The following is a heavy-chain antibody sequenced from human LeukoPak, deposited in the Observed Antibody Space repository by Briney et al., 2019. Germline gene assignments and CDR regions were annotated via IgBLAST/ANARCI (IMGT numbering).Heavy chain of an antibody. J-gene: IGHJ4*02. Sequence: PSETLSLTCTVSGGSISSYYWSWIRQPPGKGLEWIGYIYYSGSTNYNPSLKSRVTISVDTSKNQFSLKLSSVTAADTAVYYCARGYLDVDYWGQGTLVTVSS. CDR1: GGSISSYY. D-gene: IGHD3-16*02. CDR3: ARGYLDVDY. V-gene: IGHV4-59*01. CDR2: IYYSGST.